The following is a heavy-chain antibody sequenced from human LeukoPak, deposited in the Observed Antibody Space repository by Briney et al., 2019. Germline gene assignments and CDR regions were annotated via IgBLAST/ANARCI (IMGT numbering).Heavy chain of an antibody. CDR2: IHTSGTT. V-gene: IGHV4-61*02. CDR1: GVPINSVSYF. Sequence: SDTLSLTCSVSGVPINSVSYFWGWIRQPAGTGLDWVGRIHTSGTTNYHPSLKSRVTISIDTSKTQSSLKLSSVIAADTAVYYCARGGGYDTFDYWGQGTLVTVSS. D-gene: IGHD5-12*01. CDR3: ARGGGYDTFDY. J-gene: IGHJ4*02.